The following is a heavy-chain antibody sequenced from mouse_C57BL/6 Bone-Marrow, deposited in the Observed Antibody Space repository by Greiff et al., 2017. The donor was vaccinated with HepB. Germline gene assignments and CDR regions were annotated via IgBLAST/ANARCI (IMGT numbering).Heavy chain of an antibody. CDR3: TQHYYGHWYFDV. CDR1: GFNIKDDY. V-gene: IGHV14-4*01. Sequence: VQLQQSGAELVRPGASVKLSCTASGFNIKDDYMHWVKQRPEQGLEWIGWIDPENGDTEYASKFQGKATITADTSSTTAYLQLSSLTSEDTAVYYCTQHYYGHWYFDVWGTGTTVTVSS. CDR2: IDPENGDT. J-gene: IGHJ1*03. D-gene: IGHD1-2*01.